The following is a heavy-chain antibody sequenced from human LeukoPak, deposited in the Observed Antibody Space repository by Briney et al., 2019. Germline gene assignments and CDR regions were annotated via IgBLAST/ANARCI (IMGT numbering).Heavy chain of an antibody. CDR3: AKGMVRGDLDY. V-gene: IGHV3-23*01. CDR1: GFTFSTYT. Sequence: PGGSLRLSCAASGFTFSTYTMSWVRQAPGKGLEWVPGISGSGGSTYYADSVKGRFTISRDNSKNTLFVQMNSLRAEDTAVYYCAKGMVRGDLDYWGQGTLVSVSS. CDR2: ISGSGGST. J-gene: IGHJ4*02. D-gene: IGHD3-10*01.